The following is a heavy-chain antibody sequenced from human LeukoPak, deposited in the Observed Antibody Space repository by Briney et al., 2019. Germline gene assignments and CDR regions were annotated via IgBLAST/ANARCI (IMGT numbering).Heavy chain of an antibody. V-gene: IGHV3-73*01. CDR1: GFNFSASA. J-gene: IGHJ4*02. CDR2: IRSKTHSYAT. D-gene: IGHD6-13*01. Sequence: GGSLRLSCAASGFNFSASAIHWVRQASGKGLEWVGRIRSKTHSYATTYAASLKGRFTISRDDSKNTTYLQMSSLKTDDTAVYYCTRRSIASTRTDDYWGQGTLVTVSS. CDR3: TRRSIASTRTDDY.